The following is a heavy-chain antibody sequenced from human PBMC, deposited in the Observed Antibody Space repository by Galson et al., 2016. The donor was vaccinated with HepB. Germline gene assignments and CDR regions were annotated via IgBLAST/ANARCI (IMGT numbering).Heavy chain of an antibody. V-gene: IGHV4-4*07. D-gene: IGHD6-25*01. J-gene: IGHJ4*02. Sequence: LSLTCTVSGDSMNIYFWNWIRPPAGKGLEWIGRVYASGDTNYNPSLKSRVTMSLDTSLRQFSLKLTSVTAADTAVYYCARENVALAAHDIWGQGILVAAS. CDR3: ARENVALAAHDI. CDR2: VYASGDT. CDR1: GDSMNIYF.